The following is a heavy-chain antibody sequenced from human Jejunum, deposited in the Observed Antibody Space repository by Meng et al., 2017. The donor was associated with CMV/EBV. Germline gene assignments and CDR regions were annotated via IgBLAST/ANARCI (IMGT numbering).Heavy chain of an antibody. V-gene: IGHV1-18*01. Sequence: QVPLGQAGADVKMAGASVKISFKVSGYTFTCYCISWVRQDPGQGLECMGWFVNNVDTYSAQKFPGRVTMTTDTHTSTAFMELRSRRSDDTAVYYWARGTPGRSYSDYWGQGTLVTVSS. CDR2: FVNNVDT. D-gene: IGHD3-10*01. J-gene: IGHJ4*02. CDR1: GYTFTCYC. CDR3: ARGTPGRSYSDY.